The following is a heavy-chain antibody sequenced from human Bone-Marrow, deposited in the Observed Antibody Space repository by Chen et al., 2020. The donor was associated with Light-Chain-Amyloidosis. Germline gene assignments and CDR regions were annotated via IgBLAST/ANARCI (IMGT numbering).Heavy chain of an antibody. CDR3: ASSAGGYDSSGYPLGAFDI. Sequence: VQSGAEVKKPGESLKISCKGSGYSFTSYWIGWVRQMPGKGLEWMGIIYPGDSDTRYSPSFQGQVTISADKSISTAYLQWSSLKASDTAMYYCASSAGGYDSSGYPLGAFDIWGQGTMVTVSS. D-gene: IGHD3-22*01. V-gene: IGHV5-51*01. CDR2: IYPGDSDT. CDR1: GYSFTSYW. J-gene: IGHJ3*02.